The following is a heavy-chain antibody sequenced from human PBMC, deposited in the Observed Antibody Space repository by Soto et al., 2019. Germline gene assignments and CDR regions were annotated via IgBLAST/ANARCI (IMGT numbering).Heavy chain of an antibody. V-gene: IGHV4-39*02. Sequence: PSETLSLTCTVTGDSISSRSYYWGWIRQAPGGGLEWIAFISGTGFTTYYADSAWPRFTISRGNSQGALFLQMDSLTVDDSGIYFCARGGVYWGQGVPVTVSS. D-gene: IGHD2-8*01. CDR3: ARGGVY. CDR2: ISGTGFTT. CDR1: GDSISSRSYY. J-gene: IGHJ4*02.